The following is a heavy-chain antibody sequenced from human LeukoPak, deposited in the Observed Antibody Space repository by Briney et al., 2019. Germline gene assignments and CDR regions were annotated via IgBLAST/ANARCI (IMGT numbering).Heavy chain of an antibody. D-gene: IGHD2-15*01. J-gene: IGHJ3*02. CDR3: ASICRCAFDI. Sequence: PSQTLSLTCTVSGRSLTSISYYWGWIRQPPGKGLEWIGSMYYSGSTYSNPSLQSRVTISVDTSKNQFSMKLSYVTAADTAVYYCASICRCAFDIWGQGTMVTVSS. CDR2: MYYSGST. V-gene: IGHV4-39*07. CDR1: GRSLTSISYY.